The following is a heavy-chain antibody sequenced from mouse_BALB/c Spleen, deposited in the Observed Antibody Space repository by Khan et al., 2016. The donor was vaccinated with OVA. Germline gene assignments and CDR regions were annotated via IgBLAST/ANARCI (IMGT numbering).Heavy chain of an antibody. D-gene: IGHD2-3*01. Sequence: EVELVESGGGLVKPGGSLKLSCAASGFTFSDYYMYWVRQTPEKRLEWVATISDGGTSTYYPDSVKGRFTISRDNAKNSLYLQMSSLKSDDTAIFCCVRAGDGAFAYWGQGTLVTVAA. J-gene: IGHJ3*01. CDR2: ISDGGTST. CDR3: VRAGDGAFAY. V-gene: IGHV5-4*02. CDR1: GFTFSDYY.